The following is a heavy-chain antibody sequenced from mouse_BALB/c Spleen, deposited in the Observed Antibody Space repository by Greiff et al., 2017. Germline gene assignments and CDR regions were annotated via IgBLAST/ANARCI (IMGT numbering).Heavy chain of an antibody. J-gene: IGHJ4*01. D-gene: IGHD1-1*01. V-gene: IGHV2-2*02. Sequence: VQLQQSGPGLVQPSQSLSITCTVSGFSLTSYGVHWVRQSPGKGLEWLGVIWSGGSTDYNAAFISRLSISKDNSKSQVFFKMNSLQANDTAIYYCASPITTVVARATDYWGQGTSVTVSS. CDR3: ASPITTVVARATDY. CDR1: GFSLTSYG. CDR2: IWSGGST.